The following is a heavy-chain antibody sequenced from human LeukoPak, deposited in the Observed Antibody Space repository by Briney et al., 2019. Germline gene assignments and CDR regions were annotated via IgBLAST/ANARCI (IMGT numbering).Heavy chain of an antibody. CDR1: GGSISSYY. Sequence: PSETLSLTCTVSGGSISSYYWSWIRQPAGKGLEWIGRIYTSGSTNYNPSLKSRVTMSVDTSKNQFSLKLSSVTAADTAVYYCARGSLPFRSTPKNWFDPWGQGTLVTVSS. J-gene: IGHJ5*02. CDR3: ARGSLPFRSTPKNWFDP. D-gene: IGHD2/OR15-2a*01. CDR2: IYTSGST. V-gene: IGHV4-4*07.